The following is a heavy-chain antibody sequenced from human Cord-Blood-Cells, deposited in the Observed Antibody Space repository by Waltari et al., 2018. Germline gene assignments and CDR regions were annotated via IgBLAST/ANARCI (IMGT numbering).Heavy chain of an antibody. CDR1: GFSLSTSGVG. Sequence: QITLKESGPTLVKPTQTLTLTCTFSGFSLSTSGVGVGWIRQPPGKALEWLALIYWNDDKRYSPSLKSRLTITKDTSKNQVVLTMTNMDPVDTATYYCAHFKLSIAAATHFDYWGQGTLVTVSS. D-gene: IGHD6-13*01. J-gene: IGHJ4*02. V-gene: IGHV2-5*01. CDR2: IYWNDDK. CDR3: AHFKLSIAAATHFDY.